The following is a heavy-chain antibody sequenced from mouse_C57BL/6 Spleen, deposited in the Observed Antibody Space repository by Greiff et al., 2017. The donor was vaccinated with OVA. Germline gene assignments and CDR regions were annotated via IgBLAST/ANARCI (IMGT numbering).Heavy chain of an antibody. CDR2: IDPETGGT. J-gene: IGHJ2*01. CDR1: GYTFTDYE. V-gene: IGHV1-15*01. CDR3: TRGDYSNGFDY. D-gene: IGHD2-5*01. Sequence: QVQLKESGAELVRPGASVTLSCKASGYTFTDYEMHWVKQTPVHGLEWIGAIDPETGGTAYNQKFKGKAILTADKSSSTAYMELRSLTSEYSAVYYCTRGDYSNGFDYWGQGTTLTVSS.